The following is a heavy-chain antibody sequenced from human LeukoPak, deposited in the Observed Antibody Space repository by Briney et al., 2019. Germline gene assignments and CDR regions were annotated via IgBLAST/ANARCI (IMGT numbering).Heavy chain of an antibody. V-gene: IGHV4-4*02. CDR3: ARVNINNGPSCDY. CDR1: GGSISSNNW. J-gene: IGHJ4*02. CDR2: IYHSGSP. Sequence: SETLSLTCTVSGGSISSNNWWGWVRQPPGKGLEWIGEIYHSGSPNYNPSLKSRVTISVDKSRNHFSLNLSSVTAADTAVYYGARVNINNGPSCDYWGQGTWSPSPQ. D-gene: IGHD2-2*01.